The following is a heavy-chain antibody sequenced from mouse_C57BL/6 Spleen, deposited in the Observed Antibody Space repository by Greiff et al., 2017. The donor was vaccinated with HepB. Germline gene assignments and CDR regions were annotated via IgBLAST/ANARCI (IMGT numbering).Heavy chain of an antibody. Sequence: VQLQQSGAELVRPGTSVKVSCKASGYAFTNYLIEWVKQRPGQGLEWIGVINPGSGGTNYNEKFKGKATLTADKSSSTAYMQLSSLTSEDSAVYFCARDEGTGYFDVWGTGTTVTVSS. J-gene: IGHJ1*03. V-gene: IGHV1-54*01. CDR1: GYAFTNYL. CDR3: ARDEGTGYFDV. CDR2: INPGSGGT. D-gene: IGHD3-3*01.